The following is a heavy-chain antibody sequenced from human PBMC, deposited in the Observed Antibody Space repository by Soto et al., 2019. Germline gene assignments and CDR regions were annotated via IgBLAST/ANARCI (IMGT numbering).Heavy chain of an antibody. J-gene: IGHJ4*02. CDR3: ARDFGHITMVRGVPYY. CDR1: GFTFSSYA. V-gene: IGHV3-30-3*01. D-gene: IGHD3-10*01. CDR2: ISYDGSNK. Sequence: QVQLVESGGGVVQPGRSLRLSCAASGFTFSSYAMHWVRQAPGKGLEWVAVISYDGSNKYYADSVRSRFTISRDNSKNTPYLQMNSLRAEDTAVYYCARDFGHITMVRGVPYYWGQGTLVTVSS.